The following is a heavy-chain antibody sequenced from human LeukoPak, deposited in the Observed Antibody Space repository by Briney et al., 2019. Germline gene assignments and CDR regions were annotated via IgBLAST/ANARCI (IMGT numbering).Heavy chain of an antibody. CDR1: GGTFSSYA. V-gene: IGHV1-69*04. J-gene: IGHJ3*02. CDR3: ARNRGGDYAVDI. D-gene: IGHD4-17*01. CDR2: IIPILGIA. Sequence: SVKVSCKASGGTFSSYAISWVRQAPGQGLEWMGRIIPILGIANYAQKFQGRVTITADKSTSTAYMELSSLRSEDTAVYYCARNRGGDYAVDIWGQGTMVTVSS.